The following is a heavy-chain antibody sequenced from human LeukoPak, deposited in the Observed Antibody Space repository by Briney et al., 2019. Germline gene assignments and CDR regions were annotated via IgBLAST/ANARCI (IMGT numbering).Heavy chain of an antibody. CDR3: AKDGGGRCYGSGSYCVPALHWFDP. CDR1: GGSFSGYY. V-gene: IGHV4-34*01. CDR2: INHSGST. Sequence: PSETLSLTCAVYGGSFSGYYWSWIRQPPGRGLEWIGEINHSGSTNYNPSLKSRVTISVDTSKNQFSLKLSSVTAADTAVYYCAKDGGGRCYGSGSYCVPALHWFDPWGQGTLVTVSS. J-gene: IGHJ5*02. D-gene: IGHD3-10*01.